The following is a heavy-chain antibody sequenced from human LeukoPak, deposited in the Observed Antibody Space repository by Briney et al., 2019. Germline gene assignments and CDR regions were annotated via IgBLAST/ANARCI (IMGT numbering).Heavy chain of an antibody. CDR3: ARAPLYGSGRLYMDV. Sequence: VASVKVSCKVSGYTLTELSMHWVRQAPGQGLEWMGIINPSGGSTSYAQKFQGRVTMTRDMSTSTVYMELSSLRSEDTAVYYCARAPLYGSGRLYMDVWGKGTTVTISS. J-gene: IGHJ6*03. D-gene: IGHD3-10*01. V-gene: IGHV1-46*01. CDR2: INPSGGST. CDR1: GYTLTELS.